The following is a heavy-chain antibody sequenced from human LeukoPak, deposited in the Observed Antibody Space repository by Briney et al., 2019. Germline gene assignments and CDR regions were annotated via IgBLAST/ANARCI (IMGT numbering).Heavy chain of an antibody. D-gene: IGHD6-13*01. V-gene: IGHV3-64D*09. CDR1: GFTFSHYA. CDR2: ISNNGGST. Sequence: GGSLRLSCSASGFTFSHYAMHWVRQAPGKGLEYVSAISNNGGSTYYADSVKGRFTISRDNSKNTLYLQMSSLRVEDTAVYYCVNDPSSSWYVGWGQGTLVTVSS. CDR3: VNDPSSSWYVG. J-gene: IGHJ4*02.